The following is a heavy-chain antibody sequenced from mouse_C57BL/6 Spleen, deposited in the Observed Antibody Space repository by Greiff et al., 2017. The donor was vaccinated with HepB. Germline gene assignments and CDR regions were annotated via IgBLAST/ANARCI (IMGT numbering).Heavy chain of an antibody. Sequence: QVQLQQPGAELVRPGTSVKLSCKASGYTFTSYWMHWVKQRPGQGLEWIGVIDPSDSYTNYNQKFKGKATLTVDTSSSTAYLQLSSLTSEDSAVYDCARAYGSSYGRFAYWGQGTLVTVSA. V-gene: IGHV1-59*01. CDR2: IDPSDSYT. CDR1: GYTFTSYW. CDR3: ARAYGSSYGRFAY. D-gene: IGHD1-1*01. J-gene: IGHJ3*01.